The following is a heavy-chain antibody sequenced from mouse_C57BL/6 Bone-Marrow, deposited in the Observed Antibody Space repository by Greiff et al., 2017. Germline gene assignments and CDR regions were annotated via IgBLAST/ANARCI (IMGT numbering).Heavy chain of an antibody. CDR2: ISNGGGST. Sequence: EVQLVESGGGLVQPGGSLKLSCAASGFTFSDYYMYWVRQTPEKRLEWVAYISNGGGSTYYPDTVKGRFTISRDNAKNTLYLQMSRLKSEDTAMYYCARADGHFDYWGQGTTLTVSS. CDR3: ARADGHFDY. J-gene: IGHJ2*01. CDR1: GFTFSDYY. V-gene: IGHV5-12*01. D-gene: IGHD2-3*01.